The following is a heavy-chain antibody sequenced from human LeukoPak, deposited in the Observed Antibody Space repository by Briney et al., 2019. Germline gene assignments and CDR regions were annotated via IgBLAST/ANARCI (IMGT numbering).Heavy chain of an antibody. V-gene: IGHV4-59*01. CDR1: GGSISSFF. Sequence: SETLSLTCTVSGGSISSFFWSWIRQPPGKGLEWIGYVHSSGSTKYNPSLKSRLIISVDMSKNQFSLKLRSVSVADTAVYYCARGAVVVAATFDYWGQGTLVTVSS. J-gene: IGHJ4*02. CDR3: ARGAVVVAATFDY. D-gene: IGHD2-15*01. CDR2: VHSSGST.